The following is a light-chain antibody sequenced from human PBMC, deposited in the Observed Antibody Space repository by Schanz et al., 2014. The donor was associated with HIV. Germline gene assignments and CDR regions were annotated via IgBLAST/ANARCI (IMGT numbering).Light chain of an antibody. J-gene: IGLJ3*02. V-gene: IGLV1-44*01. Sequence: QSVLTQPPSASGTPGQRVTISCSVSRSNIGSNAVNWFQQLPGTAPKLLIYNSYHRPSGVPDRFSGSGSGTSASLAISGLQSDDEGDYYCAGWDDSLNGWVFGGGTKLTVL. CDR1: RSNIGSNA. CDR2: NSY. CDR3: AGWDDSLNGWV.